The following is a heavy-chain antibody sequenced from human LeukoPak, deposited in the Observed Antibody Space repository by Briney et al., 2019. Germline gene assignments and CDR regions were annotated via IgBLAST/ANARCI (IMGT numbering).Heavy chain of an antibody. CDR1: GFTFSSYA. D-gene: IGHD6-13*01. CDR2: ISGSGGST. V-gene: IGHV3-23*01. Sequence: GGSLRLSCAASGFTFSSYAMSWVRQAPGKGLEWVSAISGSGGSTYYADSVKGRFTISRDNSKNPLYLQMNSLRAEDTAVYYCAKTGTPWYYFDYWGQGTLVTVSS. CDR3: AKTGTPWYYFDY. J-gene: IGHJ4*02.